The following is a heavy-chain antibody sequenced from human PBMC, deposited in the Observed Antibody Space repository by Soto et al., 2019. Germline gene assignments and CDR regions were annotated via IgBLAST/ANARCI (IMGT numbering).Heavy chain of an antibody. V-gene: IGHV3-23*01. Sequence: DVQLLESGGDLVQPGESLILSCVASGFTFSSYAMNWVRQAPGMGLEWVSTISGSGGSIYYADSVKGRFAISRDNSKNTLFLQMSSLRVEDTAIYYCVKGISYGYAFLDYWGQGTLVTVSS. CDR1: GFTFSSYA. J-gene: IGHJ4*02. CDR2: ISGSGGSI. CDR3: VKGISYGYAFLDY. D-gene: IGHD5-18*01.